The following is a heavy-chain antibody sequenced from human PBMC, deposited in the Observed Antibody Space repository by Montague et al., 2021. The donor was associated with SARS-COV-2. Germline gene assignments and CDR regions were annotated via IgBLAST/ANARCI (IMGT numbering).Heavy chain of an antibody. J-gene: IGHJ6*04. V-gene: IGHV4-59*12. CDR1: GGSISSYY. CDR2: IYYSWST. Sequence: SETLSTCTVSGGSISSYYWSWIRQPPGKGLEWIGYIYYSWSTNYNPSLQSRVTISVDTTKNQFSLKLSSVTAADTAVFYCASYTRQIRLIVFDYGMDVWGKGTTVTVPS. CDR3: ASYTRQIRLIVFDYGMDV. D-gene: IGHD4-17*01.